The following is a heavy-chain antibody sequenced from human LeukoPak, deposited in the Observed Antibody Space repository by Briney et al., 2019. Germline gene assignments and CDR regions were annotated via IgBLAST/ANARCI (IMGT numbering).Heavy chain of an antibody. Sequence: SETLSLTCTVSGGSISSYYWSWIRQPPGKGLEWIGYIYYSGSTNYNPSLKSRVGMSVDTSKNQFSLKLRSVTAADTAVYYCARDREFSGSYPDAFDIWGQGRMVTVSS. J-gene: IGHJ3*02. CDR2: IYYSGST. CDR3: ARDREFSGSYPDAFDI. V-gene: IGHV4-59*01. CDR1: GGSISSYY. D-gene: IGHD1-26*01.